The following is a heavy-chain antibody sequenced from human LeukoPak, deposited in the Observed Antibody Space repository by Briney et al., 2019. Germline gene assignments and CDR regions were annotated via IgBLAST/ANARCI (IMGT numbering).Heavy chain of an antibody. D-gene: IGHD5-18*01. CDR1: GFTFSSYS. J-gene: IGHJ4*02. CDR3: ARGGTAMVMLSPKDDY. CDR2: ISSSSSYI. V-gene: IGHV3-21*01. Sequence: PGGSLRLSCAASGFTFSSYSMNWVRQAPGKGLEWVSSISSSSSYIYYADSVKGRFTISRDNAKNSLYLQVNSLRAEDTAVYYCARGGTAMVMLSPKDDYWGQGTLVTVSS.